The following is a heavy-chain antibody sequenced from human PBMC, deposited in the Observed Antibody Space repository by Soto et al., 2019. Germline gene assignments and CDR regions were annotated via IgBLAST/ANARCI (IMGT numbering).Heavy chain of an antibody. J-gene: IGHJ4*02. D-gene: IGHD3-9*01. CDR3: AKGLRYFDWSDY. Sequence: PGGSLRLSCAASGFTFSSYGMHWVRQAPGKGLEWVAVISYGGSNKYYADSVKGRFTISRDNSKNTLYLQMNSLRAEDTAVYYCAKGLRYFDWSDYCGQGTLVTVSS. V-gene: IGHV3-30*18. CDR1: GFTFSSYG. CDR2: ISYGGSNK.